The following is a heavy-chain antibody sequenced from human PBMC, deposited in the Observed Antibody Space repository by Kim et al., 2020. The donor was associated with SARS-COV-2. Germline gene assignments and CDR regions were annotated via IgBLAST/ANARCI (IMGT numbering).Heavy chain of an antibody. Sequence: SETLSLTCTVSGGSISSYYWSWIRQPPGKGLEWIGYIYYSGSTNYNPSLKSRVTISVDTSKNQFSLKLSSVTAADTAVYYCARKKELFLTGYKHYYMDVWGKGTTVTVSS. CDR2: IYYSGST. D-gene: IGHD3-9*01. V-gene: IGHV4-59*08. J-gene: IGHJ6*03. CDR1: GGSISSYY. CDR3: ARKKELFLTGYKHYYMDV.